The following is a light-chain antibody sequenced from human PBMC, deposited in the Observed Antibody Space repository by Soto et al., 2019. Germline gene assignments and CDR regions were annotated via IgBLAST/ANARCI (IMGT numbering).Light chain of an antibody. J-gene: IGKJ5*01. Sequence: DIQLTQSPSSLSASLGDSVSISCRASQNIDNSLHWYRQKSGEVPEVLIYAASSLRDGVSSRISGGGHGTEFTLTISNLLPDDFATYYCELSSGSPPITFGEGTRLDI. CDR1: QNIDNS. CDR3: ELSSGSPPIT. CDR2: AAS. V-gene: IGKV1-39*01.